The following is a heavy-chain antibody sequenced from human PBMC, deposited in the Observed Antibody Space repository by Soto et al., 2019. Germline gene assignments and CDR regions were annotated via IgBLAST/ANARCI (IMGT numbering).Heavy chain of an antibody. J-gene: IGHJ5*02. CDR2: VYYNENT. D-gene: IGHD3-10*01. Sequence: PSETLSLTCSVSGGSISSFTYYWGWIRQPPGRGLEWIGTVYYNENTYYNPSLKSRVTITADTAKNQFSLNLRSVTAADTAMYFCARRDRHYGSPGWFGPLGPGTLGTVSS. CDR3: ARRDRHYGSPGWFGP. V-gene: IGHV4-39*01. CDR1: GGSISSFTYY.